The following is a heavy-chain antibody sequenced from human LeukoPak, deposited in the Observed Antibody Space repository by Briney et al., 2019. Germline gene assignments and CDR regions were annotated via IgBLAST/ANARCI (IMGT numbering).Heavy chain of an antibody. V-gene: IGHV1-18*01. J-gene: IGHJ4*02. CDR3: ARDHERVVINYFDY. D-gene: IGHD3-3*01. CDR2: ISAYNGNT. Sequence: ASVKVSCKASGYTFTSYGISWVRQAPGQGLEWMGWISAYNGNTNYAQKLQGRVTMTTDTSTSTAYMELRSLRSDDTAVYYCARDHERVVINYFDYWGQGTLVTVSS. CDR1: GYTFTSYG.